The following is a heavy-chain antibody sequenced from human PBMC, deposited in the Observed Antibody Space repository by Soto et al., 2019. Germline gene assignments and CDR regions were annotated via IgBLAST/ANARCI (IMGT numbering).Heavy chain of an antibody. V-gene: IGHV4-34*01. J-gene: IGHJ5*02. Sequence: SETLSLTCAVYGGSFSGYYWSWIRQPPGKGLEWIGEINHSGSTNYNPSLKSRVTISVDTSKNQFSLKLSSVTAADTAVYYCARAVPAAIVVDWFDPWGQGTLVTVSS. CDR2: INHSGST. CDR3: ARAVPAAIVVDWFDP. D-gene: IGHD2-2*01. CDR1: GGSFSGYY.